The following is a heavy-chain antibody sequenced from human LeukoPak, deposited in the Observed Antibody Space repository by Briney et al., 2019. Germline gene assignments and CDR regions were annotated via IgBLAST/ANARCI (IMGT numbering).Heavy chain of an antibody. CDR2: IYYSGST. D-gene: IGHD2-15*01. Sequence: PSETLSLTCTVSGGSISSYYWSWIRQPPGKGLEWIGYIYYSGSTNYNPSLKSRVTISVDTSKNQFSLKLSSVTAAGTAMYYCARTYCSGGSCYEPYWGQGTLVTVSS. CDR1: GGSISSYY. J-gene: IGHJ4*02. CDR3: ARTYCSGGSCYEPY. V-gene: IGHV4-59*01.